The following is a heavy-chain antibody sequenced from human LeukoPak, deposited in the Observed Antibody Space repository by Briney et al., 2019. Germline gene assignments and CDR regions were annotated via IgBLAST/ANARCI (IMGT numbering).Heavy chain of an antibody. J-gene: IGHJ4*02. CDR2: IYYSGST. D-gene: IGHD2-2*02. CDR3: ARGGVVPAAIEIGFDY. CDR1: GGSVSSGSYY. Sequence: SETLFLTCTVSGGSVSSGSYYWGWIRQPPGKGLEWIGYIYYSGSTNYNPSLKSRVTISVDTSKNQFSLKLSSVTAADTAVYYCARGGVVPAAIEIGFDYWGQGTLVTVSS. V-gene: IGHV4-61*01.